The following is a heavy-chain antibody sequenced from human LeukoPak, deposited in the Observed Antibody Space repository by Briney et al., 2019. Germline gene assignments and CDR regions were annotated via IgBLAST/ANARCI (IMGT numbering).Heavy chain of an antibody. CDR3: AREGTIAVAGAIYY. Sequence: PGGSLRLSCAASGFTFSDYYMSWIRQAPGKGLEWVSYISSSSSYTNYADSVKGRFTISRDNAKNSLYLQMNSLRAEDTAVYYCAREGTIAVAGAIYYWGQGTLVTVSS. CDR2: ISSSSSYT. D-gene: IGHD6-19*01. CDR1: GFTFSDYY. V-gene: IGHV3-11*05. J-gene: IGHJ4*02.